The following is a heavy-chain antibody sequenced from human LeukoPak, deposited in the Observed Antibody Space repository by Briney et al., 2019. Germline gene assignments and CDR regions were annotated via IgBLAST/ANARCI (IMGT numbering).Heavy chain of an antibody. Sequence: GGSLRLSCAASGFNFNTYALGWVRQAPGKGLEWVSAAGNNGIAYYADSVKGHFTISRDNSKNTLYLQVNSLRVEDTAMYYCXXXXTGSSGWATYFDYWGQGTLVTVSS. V-gene: IGHV3-23*01. CDR3: XXXXTGSSGWATYFDY. J-gene: IGHJ4*02. CDR2: AGNNGIA. D-gene: IGHD6-19*01. CDR1: GFNFNTYA.